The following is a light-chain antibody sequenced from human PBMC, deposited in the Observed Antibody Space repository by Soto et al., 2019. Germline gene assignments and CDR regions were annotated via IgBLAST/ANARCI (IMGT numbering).Light chain of an antibody. V-gene: IGKV3-15*01. J-gene: IGKJ5*01. CDR2: GAS. Sequence: EIVMTQSPDTLSVSPGERATLSCRASQSVSSNLAWYQQKPGQAPRLLIYGASTRATGIPARFSGSGSGTEFTLTISSLQSEDVAVYYCQQYNNWLITFGQGTRLEIK. CDR1: QSVSSN. CDR3: QQYNNWLIT.